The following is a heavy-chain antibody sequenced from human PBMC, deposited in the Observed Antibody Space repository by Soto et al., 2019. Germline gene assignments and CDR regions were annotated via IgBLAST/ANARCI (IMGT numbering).Heavy chain of an antibody. CDR2: ISSSSSTI. V-gene: IGHV3-48*02. CDR1: GFTFSSYS. CDR3: ARDLFYYFFWSGYYTRGYYYYYGMDV. J-gene: IGHJ6*02. D-gene: IGHD3-3*01. Sequence: GGSLRLSCAASGFTFSSYSMNWVRQAPGKGLEWVSYISSSSSTIYYADSVKGRFTISRDNAKNSLYLQMNSLRDEDTAVYYCARDLFYYFFWSGYYTRGYYYYYGMDVWGQGTTVTVSS.